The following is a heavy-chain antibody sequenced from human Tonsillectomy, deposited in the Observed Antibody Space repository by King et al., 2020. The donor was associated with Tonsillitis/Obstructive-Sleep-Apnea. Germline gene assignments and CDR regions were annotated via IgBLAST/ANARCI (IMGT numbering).Heavy chain of an antibody. Sequence: QLVQSGAEVKMPGSSVKVSCKASGGTLSSYAISWVRQAPGRGLEWVGRIIPILGLATYSQKFQDRVTITADKSTSTAYMEVSSLTSEDTAVYYCARVTSNTAGNWFDPWGQGTLVTVSS. D-gene: IGHD2-2*01. V-gene: IGHV1-69*09. CDR1: GGTLSSYA. CDR2: IIPILGLA. J-gene: IGHJ5*02. CDR3: ARVTSNTAGNWFDP.